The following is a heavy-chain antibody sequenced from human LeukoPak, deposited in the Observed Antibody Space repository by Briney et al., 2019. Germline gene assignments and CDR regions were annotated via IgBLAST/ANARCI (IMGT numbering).Heavy chain of an antibody. CDR3: ARVVVPAQPDY. J-gene: IGHJ4*02. CDR2: ISYDGSNN. V-gene: IGHV3-30*04. CDR1: GFTFSHYA. D-gene: IGHD2-15*01. Sequence: PGGSLRPSCAASGFTFSHYAMHWVRQAPGKGLEWVAVISYDGSNNYYADSVKGRFTISRDNSKNTLYLQMNSLRAEDTAFYYCARVVVPAQPDYWGQGTLVTVSS.